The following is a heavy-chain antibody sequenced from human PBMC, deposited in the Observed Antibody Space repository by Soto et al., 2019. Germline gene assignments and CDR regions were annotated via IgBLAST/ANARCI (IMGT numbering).Heavy chain of an antibody. CDR3: ARLSSRGWPIAY. Sequence: PSETLSLTCTVSGGSISSGGYYWNWIRQHPGKGLEWIGYTYYSGNTYYNPSLNSRVTISADTSKNQFSLKLSSVTAADTAVYYCARLSSRGWPIAYWGQGTLVTVSS. CDR1: GGSISSGGYY. J-gene: IGHJ4*02. V-gene: IGHV4-31*03. CDR2: TYYSGNT. D-gene: IGHD6-19*01.